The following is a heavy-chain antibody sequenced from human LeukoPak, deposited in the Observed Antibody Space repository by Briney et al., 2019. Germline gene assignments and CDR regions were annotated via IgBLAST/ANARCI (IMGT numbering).Heavy chain of an antibody. J-gene: IGHJ3*02. CDR1: GYTFTGYY. CDR3: ASPGGSSDAFDI. CDR2: INPNSGGT. Sequence: ASVKVSCKASGYTFTGYYMHWVRQAPGQGLEWMGWINPNSGGTNYAQKFQGRVTMTRDTFISTAYMELSSLRSEDTAVYYCASPGGSSDAFDIWGQGTMVTVSS. D-gene: IGHD2-15*01. V-gene: IGHV1-2*02.